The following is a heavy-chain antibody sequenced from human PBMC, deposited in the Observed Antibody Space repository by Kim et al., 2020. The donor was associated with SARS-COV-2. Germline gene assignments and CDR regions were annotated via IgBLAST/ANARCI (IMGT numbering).Heavy chain of an antibody. Sequence: DSVKGRFTISRDNAKNSLYLQMNSLRAEDTALYYCAKDMDRDGYNPTLDYWGQGTLVTVSS. J-gene: IGHJ4*02. V-gene: IGHV3-9*01. D-gene: IGHD5-12*01. CDR3: AKDMDRDGYNPTLDY.